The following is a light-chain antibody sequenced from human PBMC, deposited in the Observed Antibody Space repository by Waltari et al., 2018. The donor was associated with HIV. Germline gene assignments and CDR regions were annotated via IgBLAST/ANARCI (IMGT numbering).Light chain of an antibody. V-gene: IGKV4-1*01. Sequence: EIVMTQSPDSLAVSLGERATINCKSSQTILYTYKNKDSLAWYQQRPGQPPKLLIYWASTRESGVPDRFTGSGSGTDFTLTISSLQAEDVAVYYCQQYYSPPYTFDQGTELQIK. CDR1: QTILYTYKNKDS. J-gene: IGKJ2*01. CDR2: WAS. CDR3: QQYYSPPYT.